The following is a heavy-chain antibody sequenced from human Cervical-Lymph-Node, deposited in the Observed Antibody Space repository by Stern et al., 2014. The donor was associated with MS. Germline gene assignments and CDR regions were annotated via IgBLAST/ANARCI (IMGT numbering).Heavy chain of an antibody. Sequence: QEQLQESGPGLVKLSVTLSLTRTVSGGSISSYYWSWIRTPPGQGLAWIGYIYYSGSTNYNPSLKSRFTISVDTSKNQFSLKLSSVTAADTAVYYCARVGGQWLSLIDPWGQGTLVTVSS. CDR1: GGSISSYY. V-gene: IGHV4-59*01. J-gene: IGHJ5*02. D-gene: IGHD6-19*01. CDR3: ARVGGQWLSLIDP. CDR2: IYYSGST.